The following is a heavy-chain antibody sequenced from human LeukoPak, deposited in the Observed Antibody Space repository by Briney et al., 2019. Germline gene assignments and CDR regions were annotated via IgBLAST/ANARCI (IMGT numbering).Heavy chain of an antibody. CDR3: ASARDGYNVA. J-gene: IGHJ5*02. D-gene: IGHD5-12*01. V-gene: IGHV4-34*01. CDR2: INHSGST. CDR1: GGSFSGYY. Sequence: SETLSLTCAVYGGSFSGYYWSWIRQPPGKGLEWIGEINHSGSTNYNPSLKSRVTISVDTSKNQFSLKLSSVTAADTAVYYCASARDGYNVAWGQGTLVTVSS.